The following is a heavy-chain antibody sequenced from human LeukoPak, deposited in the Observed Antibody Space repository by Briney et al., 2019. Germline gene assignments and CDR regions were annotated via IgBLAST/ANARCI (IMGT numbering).Heavy chain of an antibody. J-gene: IGHJ4*02. CDR3: ARDWVHCSGGTCSTDY. V-gene: IGHV3-21*01. D-gene: IGHD2-15*01. Sequence: PGGSLRLSCAASGFTFSSYSMNWVRQAPGKGLEWVPSIGSTSSYIYYADSVKGRFTISRDNAKNSLSLQMNSLRAEDTAMYYCARDWVHCSGGTCSTDYWGQGTLVTVSS. CDR1: GFTFSSYS. CDR2: IGSTSSYI.